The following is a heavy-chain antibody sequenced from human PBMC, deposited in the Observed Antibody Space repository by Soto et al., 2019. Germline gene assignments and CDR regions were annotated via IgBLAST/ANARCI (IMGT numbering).Heavy chain of an antibody. Sequence: SETLSLTCAVSVYSISSGYYWGCIRQPPGKGLEWIGSIYHSGSTYHNPSLKSRVTISVDTSKNQFPLKLSSVTAADTAVYYCARTLVRGVMDVWGQGTTVTVSS. V-gene: IGHV4-38-2*01. J-gene: IGHJ6*02. D-gene: IGHD3-10*01. CDR3: ARTLVRGVMDV. CDR2: IYHSGST. CDR1: VYSISSGYY.